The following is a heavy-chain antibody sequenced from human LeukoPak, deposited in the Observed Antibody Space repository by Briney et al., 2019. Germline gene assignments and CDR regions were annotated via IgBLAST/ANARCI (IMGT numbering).Heavy chain of an antibody. CDR2: ISGSGGST. D-gene: IGHD5-18*01. CDR3: AKSSGYSYGSGYSFDY. J-gene: IGHJ4*02. Sequence: GGSLRLSSAASGFTFSSYAMSWVRQAPGKGLEWVSAISGSGGSTYYADSVKGRFTISRDNSKNTLYLQMNSLRAEDTAVYYCAKSSGYSYGSGYSFDYWGQGTLVTVSS. V-gene: IGHV3-23*01. CDR1: GFTFSSYA.